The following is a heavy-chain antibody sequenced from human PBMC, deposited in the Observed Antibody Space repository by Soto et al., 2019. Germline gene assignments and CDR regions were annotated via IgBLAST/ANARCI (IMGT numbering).Heavy chain of an antibody. CDR3: ARQANIVVVTAITKAFPGMDV. CDR2: IYYSGST. CDR1: GGSISSSSYY. Sequence: PSETLSLTXTVSGGSISSSSYYWGWIRQPPGKGLEWIGSIYYSGSTYYNPSLKSRVTISVDTSKNQFSLKLSSVTAADTAVYYCARQANIVVVTAITKAFPGMDVWGQGTTVTVSS. J-gene: IGHJ6*02. D-gene: IGHD2-21*02. V-gene: IGHV4-39*01.